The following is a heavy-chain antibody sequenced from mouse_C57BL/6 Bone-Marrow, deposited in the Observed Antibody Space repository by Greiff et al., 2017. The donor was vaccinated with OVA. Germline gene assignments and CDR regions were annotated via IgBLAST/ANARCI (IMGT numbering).Heavy chain of an antibody. D-gene: IGHD1-1*01. CDR1: GFTFSDYG. J-gene: IGHJ3*01. CDR2: ISSGSSTI. Sequence: EVKLMESGGGLVKPGGSLKLSCAASGFTFSDYGMHWVRQAPEKGLEWVAYISSGSSTIYYADTVKGRFTISRDNAKNTLFLQMTSLRSEDTAMYYCARQGDYYGSSRGWFAYWGQGTLVTVSA. V-gene: IGHV5-17*01. CDR3: ARQGDYYGSSRGWFAY.